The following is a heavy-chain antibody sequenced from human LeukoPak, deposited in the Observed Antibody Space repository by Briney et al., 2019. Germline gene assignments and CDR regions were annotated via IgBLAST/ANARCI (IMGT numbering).Heavy chain of an antibody. CDR2: IYYSGST. J-gene: IGHJ5*02. Sequence: SETLSLTCTVSGGSISSSSYYWGWIRQPPGKGLEWIGSIYYSGSTYYNPSLKSRVTISVDTSKNQFSLKLSSVTPADTAVYYCARDLCSGGSCYPGWLDPWGQGTLVTVSS. CDR1: GGSISSSSYY. V-gene: IGHV4-39*07. CDR3: ARDLCSGGSCYPGWLDP. D-gene: IGHD2-15*01.